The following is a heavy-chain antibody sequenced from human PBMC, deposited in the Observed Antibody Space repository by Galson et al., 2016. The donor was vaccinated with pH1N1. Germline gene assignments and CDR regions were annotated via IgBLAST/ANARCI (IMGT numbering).Heavy chain of an antibody. D-gene: IGHD3-22*01. CDR3: ARVDMILAEEYGMDV. J-gene: IGHJ6*02. Sequence: SLRLSCAASGFTFSTYTIHWVRQAPGKGLEWVSYIGISGTTIYYADSVKGRFTISRDNAKNSLYLQMNSLRAEDTAVYYCARVDMILAEEYGMDVWGQGTTVTVSS. CDR1: GFTFSTYT. CDR2: IGISGTTI. V-gene: IGHV3-48*03.